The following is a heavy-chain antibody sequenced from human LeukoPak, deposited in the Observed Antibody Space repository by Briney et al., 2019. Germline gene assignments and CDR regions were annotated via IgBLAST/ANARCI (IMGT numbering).Heavy chain of an antibody. CDR3: VGWGISGITNH. V-gene: IGHV3-7*01. J-gene: IGHJ4*02. CDR1: ELTSSTSW. CDR2: TKQDGSEK. D-gene: IGHD1-7*01. Sequence: GGSLRLSCAASELTSSTSWMSWVRQAPGKGLEWVTQTKQDGSEKYYVDSVKGRFTTSRDKNSLFLQMNSVRAEDTAVYYCVGWGISGITNHWGQGTLVTVSS.